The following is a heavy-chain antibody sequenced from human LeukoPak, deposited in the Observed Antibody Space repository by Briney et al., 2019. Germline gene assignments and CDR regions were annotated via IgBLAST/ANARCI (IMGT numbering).Heavy chain of an antibody. Sequence: SETLSLTCTVSGGSISSGDYYWSWIRQPPGKGLEWVGYIYYSGITNYNPSLKSRVTISVDTSKNQFSLKLSSVTAADTAVYYCARRTGIAVAGPDATFDYWGQGTLVTVSP. CDR1: GGSISSGDYY. J-gene: IGHJ4*02. CDR3: ARRTGIAVAGPDATFDY. V-gene: IGHV4-61*08. D-gene: IGHD6-19*01. CDR2: IYYSGIT.